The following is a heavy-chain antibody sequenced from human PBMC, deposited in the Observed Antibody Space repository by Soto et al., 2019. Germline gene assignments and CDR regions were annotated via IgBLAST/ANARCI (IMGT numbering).Heavy chain of an antibody. Sequence: GGSLRLSCAASGFTLDDYAMHWVRQAPGKGLEWVSGISWNSGSIGYADSVKGRFTISRDNAKNSLYLQMNSLRAEDTALYYCAKPHDYGDYGFDYWGQGTLVTVSS. CDR1: GFTLDDYA. CDR2: ISWNSGSI. D-gene: IGHD4-17*01. CDR3: AKPHDYGDYGFDY. V-gene: IGHV3-9*01. J-gene: IGHJ4*02.